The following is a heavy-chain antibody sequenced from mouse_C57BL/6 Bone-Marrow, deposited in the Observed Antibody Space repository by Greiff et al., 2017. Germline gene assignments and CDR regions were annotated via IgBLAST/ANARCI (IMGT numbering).Heavy chain of an antibody. CDR3: TRGLRWYFDV. Sequence: EVKLVESGGGLVQPGGSMKLSCVASGFTFSNYWMNWVRQSPEKGLEWVAQIRLKSDNYATHYAESVKGRFTISRDDSKSSVYLQMNNLRAEDTGMYYCTRGLRWYFDVWGQGTTLTVSS. CDR2: IRLKSDNYAT. V-gene: IGHV6-3*01. J-gene: IGHJ2*01. D-gene: IGHD1-1*01. CDR1: GFTFSNYW.